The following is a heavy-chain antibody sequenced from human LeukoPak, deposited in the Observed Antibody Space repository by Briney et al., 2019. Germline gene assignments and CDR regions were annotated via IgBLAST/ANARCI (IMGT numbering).Heavy chain of an antibody. Sequence: GASVKVSCKASGYTFTSFGISWVRQAPGQGLEWMGWISANNPNTDYAPKFQGRVTMTTDTSTSTAYMELRSLRSDDTAVFYCARLYGDYGGADYWGQGTLVTVSS. CDR2: ISANNPNT. CDR1: GYTFTSFG. V-gene: IGHV1-18*01. D-gene: IGHD4-17*01. J-gene: IGHJ4*02. CDR3: ARLYGDYGGADY.